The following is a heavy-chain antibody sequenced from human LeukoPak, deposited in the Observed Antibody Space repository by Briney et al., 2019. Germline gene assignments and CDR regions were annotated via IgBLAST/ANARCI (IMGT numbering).Heavy chain of an antibody. V-gene: IGHV3-30*03. CDR1: GFTFSSYG. CDR3: ARSGIAAAGMGYYYYYYMDV. J-gene: IGHJ6*03. Sequence: GGSLRLSCAASGFTFSSYGMHWVRQAPGKGLEWVAVISYDGSNKYYADSVKGRFTISRDNSKNTLYLQMNSLRAEDTAVYYCARSGIAAAGMGYYYYYYMDVWGKGTMVTVSS. D-gene: IGHD6-13*01. CDR2: ISYDGSNK.